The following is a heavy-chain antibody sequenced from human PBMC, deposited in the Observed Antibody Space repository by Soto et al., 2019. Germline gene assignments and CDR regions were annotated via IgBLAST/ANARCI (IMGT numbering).Heavy chain of an antibody. Sequence: QVQLVESGGGVVQPGRSLRLSCTASGFTFSNYAIHWVRQAPGKGLEWVALISYDGRDEYYADSVKGRFTISRDNSKHTLNLQMNSLRAEDTGMFYCARDSRTDGYKYDYFDYWGQGTLVTVSS. CDR3: ARDSRTDGYKYDYFDY. V-gene: IGHV3-30*04. CDR2: ISYDGRDE. J-gene: IGHJ4*02. CDR1: GFTFSNYA. D-gene: IGHD5-12*01.